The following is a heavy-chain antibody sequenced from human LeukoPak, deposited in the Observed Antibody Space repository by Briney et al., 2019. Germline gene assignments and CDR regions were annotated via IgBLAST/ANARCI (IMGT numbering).Heavy chain of an antibody. CDR2: ISSSSSYI. V-gene: IGHV3-21*01. J-gene: IGHJ4*02. Sequence: PEGSLRLSCAASGFTFSSCSMNWVRQAPGKGLEWVSSISSSSSYIYYADSVKGRFTISRDNAKNSLCLQMNSLRAEDTAVYYCAREEYSGSYYFDYWGQGTLVTVSS. D-gene: IGHD1-26*01. CDR1: GFTFSSCS. CDR3: AREEYSGSYYFDY.